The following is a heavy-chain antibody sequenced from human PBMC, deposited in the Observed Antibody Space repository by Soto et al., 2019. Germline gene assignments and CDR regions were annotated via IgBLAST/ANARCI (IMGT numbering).Heavy chain of an antibody. J-gene: IGHJ4*02. D-gene: IGHD3-22*01. Sequence: GGSLRLSCAASGFTFSSNWMHWVRQAPGKGLVWVSRINTEGSSTGYADSVKGRFTISRDNAKNTLYLQMNSLRAEDTAVYYCARADTFYYDSGGYLDYWGQGTLVTVSS. CDR2: INTEGSST. CDR3: ARADTFYYDSGGYLDY. V-gene: IGHV3-74*01. CDR1: GFTFSSNW.